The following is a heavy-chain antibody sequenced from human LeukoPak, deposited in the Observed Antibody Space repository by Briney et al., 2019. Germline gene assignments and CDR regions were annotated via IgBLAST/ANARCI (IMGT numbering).Heavy chain of an antibody. Sequence: ASVKVSCKASGGTFSSYAISWVRQAPGQGLEWMGGIIPIFGTANYAQKFQGRVTITADESTSTAYMELSSLRSEDTAVYYCAKGSYSSSWRNNEYFQHWGQGTLVTVSS. CDR1: GGTFSSYA. V-gene: IGHV1-69*13. D-gene: IGHD6-13*01. CDR3: AKGSYSSSWRNNEYFQH. CDR2: IIPIFGTA. J-gene: IGHJ1*01.